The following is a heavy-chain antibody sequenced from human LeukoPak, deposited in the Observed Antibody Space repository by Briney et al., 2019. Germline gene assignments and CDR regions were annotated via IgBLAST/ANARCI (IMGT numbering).Heavy chain of an antibody. Sequence: SETLSLTCTVSGVSLSSGGYYWSWIRQQPGKGLQWIAYIYHSGTTYYNPSLKSRATISVDMSKNQFSLRLNSVTAADTAVYYCANEYYDSSGYYYIDRWGLGTLVTVSS. CDR1: GVSLSSGGYY. D-gene: IGHD3-22*01. CDR2: IYHSGTT. CDR3: ANEYYDSSGYYYIDR. J-gene: IGHJ5*02. V-gene: IGHV4-31*03.